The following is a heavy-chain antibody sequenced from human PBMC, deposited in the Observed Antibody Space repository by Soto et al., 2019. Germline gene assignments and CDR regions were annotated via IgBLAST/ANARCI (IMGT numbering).Heavy chain of an antibody. CDR3: ARVRGWSSSWHGDSYYYYGMDV. J-gene: IGHJ6*02. D-gene: IGHD6-13*01. V-gene: IGHV6-1*01. CDR2: TYYRSKWYN. Sequence: SPTLSLTCAISGDSVSSNSAAWNWIRQSPSRGLEWLGRTYYRSKWYNDYAVSVKSRITINPDTSKNQFSLQLNSVTPEDTAVYYCARVRGWSSSWHGDSYYYYGMDVWGQGTTVTVSS. CDR1: GDSVSSNSAA.